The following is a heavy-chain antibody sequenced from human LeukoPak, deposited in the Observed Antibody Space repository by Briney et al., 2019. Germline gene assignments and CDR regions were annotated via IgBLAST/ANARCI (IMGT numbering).Heavy chain of an antibody. V-gene: IGHV4-59*01. J-gene: IGHJ5*02. D-gene: IGHD4-17*01. CDR2: IYYSGTT. Sequence: SETLPLTCTVSGGSISRYYWSWIRQPPGKGLEWIGYIYYSGTTYYNPSLKSRVTISVDTSKNQFSLDLSSVTPADTAIYYCARYGVPGHKWFDPWGQGTLVTVSS. CDR3: ARYGVPGHKWFDP. CDR1: GGSISRYY.